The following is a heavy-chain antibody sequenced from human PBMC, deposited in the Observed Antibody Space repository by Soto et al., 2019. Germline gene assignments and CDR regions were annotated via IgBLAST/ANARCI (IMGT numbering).Heavy chain of an antibody. CDR1: GFTFSESF. Sequence: GGSLRLSCAASGFTFSESFMSWIREATGKGLEWGSSLSTTSTFADYAGSLKGRVSGSRDNSRNALFLQLDSLRDEDTAVYFCARGAVSRQHFYYGFDVWGQGTTVTVAS. D-gene: IGHD4-17*01. CDR2: LSTTSTFA. V-gene: IGHV3-11*06. J-gene: IGHJ6*02. CDR3: ARGAVSRQHFYYGFDV.